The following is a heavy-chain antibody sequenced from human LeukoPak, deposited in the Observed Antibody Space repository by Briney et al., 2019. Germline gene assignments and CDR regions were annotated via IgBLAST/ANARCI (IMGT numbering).Heavy chain of an antibody. CDR3: ARDPSRRYDSSGYYQYFDY. D-gene: IGHD3-22*01. CDR1: GFTFDDYA. CDR2: ISWNSGTI. Sequence: GRSLRLSCAASGFTFDDYAMHWVRQAPGKGLEWVSGISWNSGTIGYADSVKGRFTISRDNAKNSLYLQMNSLRAEDTALYYCARDPSRRYDSSGYYQYFDYWGQGTLVTVSS. V-gene: IGHV3-9*01. J-gene: IGHJ4*02.